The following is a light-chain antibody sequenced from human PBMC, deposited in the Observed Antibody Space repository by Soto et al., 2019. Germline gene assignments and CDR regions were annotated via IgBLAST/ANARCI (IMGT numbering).Light chain of an antibody. CDR2: SAS. J-gene: IGKJ4*01. Sequence: EIVLTQSPGTLSLSPGERATLSCRASQSLRNNYLAWYQQKPGETPRLLIHSASSRATGIPDRFSGSGSGTDFTLTISRLEPEDFAVYYCHQFNHSPLTFGGGTKLEIK. CDR3: HQFNHSPLT. CDR1: QSLRNNY. V-gene: IGKV3-20*01.